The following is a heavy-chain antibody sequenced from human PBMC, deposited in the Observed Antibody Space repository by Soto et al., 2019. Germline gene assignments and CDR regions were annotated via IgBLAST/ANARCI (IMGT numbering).Heavy chain of an antibody. J-gene: IGHJ4*02. Sequence: GESLKISCRGSGYTFTNYWIGWVRQMPGKGLEWMGIIYPGDSDTTYSPSFQGQVTISADKSINTAYLQWSSLKTSDTAMYYCARQFNFDYWGLGTLVTVSS. CDR1: GYTFTNYW. CDR2: IYPGDSDT. V-gene: IGHV5-51*01. CDR3: ARQFNFDY.